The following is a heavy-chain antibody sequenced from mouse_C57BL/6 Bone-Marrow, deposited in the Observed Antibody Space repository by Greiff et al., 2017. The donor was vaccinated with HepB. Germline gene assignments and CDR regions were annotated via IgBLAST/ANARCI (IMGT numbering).Heavy chain of an antibody. CDR2: IYPGDGDT. CDR1: GYAFSSSW. J-gene: IGHJ4*01. D-gene: IGHD1-1*02. V-gene: IGHV1-82*01. CDR3: ASSRLLFCYYSMDY. Sequence: QVQLKQSGPELVKPGASVKISCKASGYAFSSSWMNWVKQRTGKGLEWIGRIYPGDGDTNYNGKFKGKATLTADKSSSTAYMQLNSLTSEDSAVYFCASSRLLFCYYSMDYWGQGTSVTVSS.